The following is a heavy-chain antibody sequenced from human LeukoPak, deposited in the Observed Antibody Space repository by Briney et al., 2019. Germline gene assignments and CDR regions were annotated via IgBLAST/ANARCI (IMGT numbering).Heavy chain of an antibody. J-gene: IGHJ5*02. V-gene: IGHV1-2*02. D-gene: IGHD4-17*01. Sequence: ASVKVSCKASGYTFTGYYMHWVRQAPGQGLEWMGWINPNSGGTNYAQKFQGRVTMTRYASISTAYMELSRLRSDDTAVYYCARGDSTVTTPWFDPWGQGTLVTVSS. CDR2: INPNSGGT. CDR3: ARGDSTVTTPWFDP. CDR1: GYTFTGYY.